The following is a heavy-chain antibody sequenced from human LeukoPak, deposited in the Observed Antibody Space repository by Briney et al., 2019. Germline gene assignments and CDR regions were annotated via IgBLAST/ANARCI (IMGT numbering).Heavy chain of an antibody. V-gene: IGHV1-2*02. CDR1: GYTFTTYS. Sequence: ASVKVSCKASGYTFTTYSITWVRQAPGQGLEWMGWINPNSGGTNYAQKFQGRVTMTRDTSISTAYMELSRLRSDDTAVYYCARGYVVGATVFDYWGQGTLVTVSS. J-gene: IGHJ4*02. CDR3: ARGYVVGATVFDY. CDR2: INPNSGGT. D-gene: IGHD1-26*01.